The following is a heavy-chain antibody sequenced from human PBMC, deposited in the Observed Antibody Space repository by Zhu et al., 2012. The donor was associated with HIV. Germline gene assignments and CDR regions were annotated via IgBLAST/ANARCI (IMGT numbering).Heavy chain of an antibody. V-gene: IGHV4-59*11. D-gene: IGHD3-9*01. CDR3: ARDRDYDILSGAFDS. J-gene: IGHJ5*01. Sequence: QVQLQESGPRLVRPSETLSLTCTVSGGSISSHFWTWIRQPPGKGLEWIGNVYFSGSTKYNPSLESRVTISIDMPKNHFSLELTSVTAADTAVYYCARDRDYDILSGAFDSWGQGTLVTVSS. CDR1: GGSISSHF. CDR2: VYFSGST.